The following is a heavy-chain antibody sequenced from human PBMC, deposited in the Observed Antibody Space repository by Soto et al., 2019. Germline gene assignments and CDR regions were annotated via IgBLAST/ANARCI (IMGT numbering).Heavy chain of an antibody. D-gene: IGHD2-8*01. CDR3: ATLKQAPNGIDY. CDR2: IXXKXGXX. CDR1: GYTFTAYY. Sequence: ASVQVSCRASGYTFTAYYMYSVRQAPGQGLXGVXRIXXKXGXXXYXXXFQGRVTMTRDTSINTAYMELSSLGSEDTAFYYCATLKQAPNGIDYWGQGTLVTVSS. J-gene: IGHJ4*02. V-gene: IGHV1-2*06.